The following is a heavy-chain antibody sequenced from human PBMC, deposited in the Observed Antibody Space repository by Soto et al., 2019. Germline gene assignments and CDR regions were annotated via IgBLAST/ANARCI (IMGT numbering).Heavy chain of an antibody. CDR2: ISYDGSNK. D-gene: IGHD6-19*01. J-gene: IGHJ3*02. V-gene: IGHV3-30*03. Sequence: GGSLRLSCAASGFTVSSYGMHWVRQAPGKGLEWVAVISYDGSNKYYADSVKGRFTISRDNAKNSLYLQMNSLRAEDTAVYYCARVHSGWKELGAFDIWGQGTMVTVSS. CDR3: ARVHSGWKELGAFDI. CDR1: GFTVSSYG.